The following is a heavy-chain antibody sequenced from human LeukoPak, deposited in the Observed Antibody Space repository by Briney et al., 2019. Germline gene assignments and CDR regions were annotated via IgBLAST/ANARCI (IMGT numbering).Heavy chain of an antibody. Sequence: KPSETLSLTCTVSGGSISSYYWNWIRQPPGKGLEWIGYIYHSEITNYIPSLKTRVTISMDTSKNQFSLKLSSVTAADTAVYYCARLVESQPYYFDYWGQGTLVTVSS. J-gene: IGHJ4*02. D-gene: IGHD2-2*01. V-gene: IGHV4-59*08. CDR3: ARLVESQPYYFDY. CDR1: GGSISSYY. CDR2: IYHSEIT.